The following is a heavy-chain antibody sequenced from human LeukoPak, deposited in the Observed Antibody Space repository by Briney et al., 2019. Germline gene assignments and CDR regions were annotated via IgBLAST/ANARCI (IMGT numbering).Heavy chain of an antibody. CDR3: AREEMEVAGLQY. V-gene: IGHV3-74*01. CDR2: INREGRSA. D-gene: IGHD6-19*01. CDR1: GFTFSNHW. J-gene: IGHJ4*01. Sequence: PGGSLRLSCAASGFTFSNHWMYWVRQAPGKSPVWVSRINREGRSATYADSVKGRFTISRDNANNTLFLQMINLRVDDTAVYYCAREEMEVAGLQYWGQGTLVTVSS.